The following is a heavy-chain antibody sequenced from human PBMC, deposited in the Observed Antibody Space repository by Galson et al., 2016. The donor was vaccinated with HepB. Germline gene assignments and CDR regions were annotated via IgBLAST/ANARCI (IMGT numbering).Heavy chain of an antibody. V-gene: IGHV3-23*05. CDR2: IYSNSEQT. Sequence: SLRLSCAASGFTLSSDAMAWVRQAPGKGLEWVSAIYSNSEQTTYADSVKGRFTMSRDSSKNTLYLHMSNLRAEDTAAYFCAKEGYSFWYLDLWGRGTSVTV. CDR3: AKEGYSFWYLDL. CDR1: GFTLSSDA. D-gene: IGHD5-18*01. J-gene: IGHJ2*01.